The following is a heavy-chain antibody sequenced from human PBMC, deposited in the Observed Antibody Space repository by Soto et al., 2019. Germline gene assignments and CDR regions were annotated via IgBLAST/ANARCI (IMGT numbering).Heavy chain of an antibody. CDR1: GGSFSSYY. CDR3: ARRLPSYRIRNNHYYHSNTFDY. D-gene: IGHD3-22*01. Sequence: SETLSLTCAVYGGSFSSYYWGWIRQPPGKGLEWIGSIYYSGSTYYNPSLKSRVTISVDTSKNQFSLKLSSVTAADTAVYYCARRLPSYRIRNNHYYHSNTFDYWGQGTLVTVSS. V-gene: IGHV4-39*01. J-gene: IGHJ4*02. CDR2: IYYSGST.